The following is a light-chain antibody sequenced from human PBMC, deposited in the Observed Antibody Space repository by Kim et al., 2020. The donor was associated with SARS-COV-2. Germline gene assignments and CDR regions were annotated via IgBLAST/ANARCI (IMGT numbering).Light chain of an antibody. CDR1: QSVSSN. V-gene: IGKV3-15*01. CDR2: GAS. CDR3: QQYNDWPPYT. Sequence: VSAGESATLSCRASQSVSSNLAWYQQKPGQAPRLLIYGASTRATGIPARFSGSGSGTDFTLTISSLQSEDFAFYYCQQYNDWPPYTFGQGTKLEI. J-gene: IGKJ2*01.